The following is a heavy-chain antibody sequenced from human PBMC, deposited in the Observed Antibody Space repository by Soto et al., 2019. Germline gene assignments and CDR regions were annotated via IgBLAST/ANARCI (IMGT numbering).Heavy chain of an antibody. Sequence: SVKVSCKAVGYTITTYNMHWLRQARGQGLEWMGIINPSGGSTSSALKFQGRLTMTKDTSANTVSMELSSLTSEDTAVYYCAIGPLLVRPSCYYVYGLDVWGQGTSVTVSS. J-gene: IGHJ6*02. D-gene: IGHD6-13*01. V-gene: IGHV1-46*01. CDR1: GYTITTYN. CDR3: AIGPLLVRPSCYYVYGLDV. CDR2: INPSGGST.